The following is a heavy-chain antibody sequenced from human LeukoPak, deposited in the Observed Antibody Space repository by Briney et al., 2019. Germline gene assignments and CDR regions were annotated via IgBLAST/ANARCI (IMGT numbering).Heavy chain of an antibody. CDR1: GGSISSNSYY. J-gene: IGHJ4*02. CDR2: IYSSGST. Sequence: PSETLSLTCAVSGGSISSNSYYWGWIRQPPGKGLEWLGRIYSSGSTNYNPSLKTRLTISLDTSKNQFSLQLSSVTAADTAMYYCARAEDIFGSHFDFWGRGILVTVSS. CDR3: ARAEDIFGSHFDF. D-gene: IGHD2-15*01. V-gene: IGHV4-39*01.